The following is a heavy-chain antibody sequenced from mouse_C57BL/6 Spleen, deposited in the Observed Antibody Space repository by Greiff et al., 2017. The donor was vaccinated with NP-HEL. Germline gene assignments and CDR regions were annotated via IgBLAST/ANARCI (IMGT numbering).Heavy chain of an antibody. D-gene: IGHD2-5*01. Sequence: EVKLVESGGGLVKPGGSLKLSCAASGFTFSDYGMHWVRQAPEKGLEWVAYISSGSSTIYYADTVKGRFTISRDNAKNTLFLQMTSLRSEDTAMYYCAREDYSNYGRDYAMDYWGQGTSVTVSS. CDR1: GFTFSDYG. CDR2: ISSGSSTI. V-gene: IGHV5-17*01. CDR3: AREDYSNYGRDYAMDY. J-gene: IGHJ4*01.